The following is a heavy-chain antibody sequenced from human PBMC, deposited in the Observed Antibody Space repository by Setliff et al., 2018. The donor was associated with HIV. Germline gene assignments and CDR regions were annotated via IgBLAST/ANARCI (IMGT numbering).Heavy chain of an antibody. CDR2: ISYDGTNK. V-gene: IGHV3-30*04. J-gene: IGHJ4*02. CDR1: GFTFSSYA. CDR3: AKPRRYNTYYFDH. D-gene: IGHD3-3*01. Sequence: GGSLRLSCAASGFTFSSYAMHWVRQVPGKGLEWVTVISYDGTNKQYADSVKGRFTISRDNSKSTLYLQMNSLKTEDTAVYYCAKPRRYNTYYFDHWGQGTLVT.